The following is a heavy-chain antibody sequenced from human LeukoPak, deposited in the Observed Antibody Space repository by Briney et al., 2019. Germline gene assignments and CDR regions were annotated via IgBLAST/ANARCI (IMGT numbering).Heavy chain of an antibody. CDR2: MNPNSGNT. Sequence: PAASVTVSCKASGYTFTSYDINWVRQAPGQGLEWMGWMNPNSGNTGYAQKFQGRVTMTRDTSISTAYMELSRLRSDDTAVYYCARGYCSGGSCYFDYWGQGTLVTVSS. V-gene: IGHV1-8*01. CDR3: ARGYCSGGSCYFDY. D-gene: IGHD2-15*01. J-gene: IGHJ4*02. CDR1: GYTFTSYD.